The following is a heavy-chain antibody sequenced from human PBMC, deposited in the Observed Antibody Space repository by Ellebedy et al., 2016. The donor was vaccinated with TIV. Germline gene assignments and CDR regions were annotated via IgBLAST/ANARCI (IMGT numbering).Heavy chain of an antibody. J-gene: IGHJ6*02. CDR1: GGSISSSSYN. D-gene: IGHD3-10*01. CDR2: IYYSGST. Sequence: MPSETLSLTCTVSGGSISSSSYNWGWIRQPPGKGLEWIGSIYYSGSTYYNPSLKSRVTISVDTSKNQFSLKLTSVTAADTAVYYCFGMDYGMDVWGQGTTVTVSS. V-gene: IGHV4-39*01. CDR3: FGMDYGMDV.